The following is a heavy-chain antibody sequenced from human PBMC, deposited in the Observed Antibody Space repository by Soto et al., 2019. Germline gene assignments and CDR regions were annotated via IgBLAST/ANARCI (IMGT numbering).Heavy chain of an antibody. CDR2: INHSGST. CDR3: ARGGKRYSGYDHY. V-gene: IGHV4-34*01. CDR1: GLYFSCYY. Sequence: SETLSLTCAVYGLYFSCYYLSWIRQPPGKGLEWIGEINHSGSTNYNPSLKSRVTISVDTSKNQFSLKLSSVTAADTAVYYCARGGKRYSGYDHYWGQGTLVTVSS. D-gene: IGHD5-12*01. J-gene: IGHJ4*02.